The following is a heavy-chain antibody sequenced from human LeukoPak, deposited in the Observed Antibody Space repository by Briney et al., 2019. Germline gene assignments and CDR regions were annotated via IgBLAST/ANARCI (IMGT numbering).Heavy chain of an antibody. Sequence: GGSLRLSCAASGFTFSSYAMSWVRQAPGKGLEWVSAISGGGGSTYYADSVKGRFTISRDNSKNTLYLQMNSLRAEDTAVYYCAKGDTGGRYYDILTGNYLYSPTHFDYWGQGTLVTVSS. CDR3: AKGDTGGRYYDILTGNYLYSPTHFDY. V-gene: IGHV3-23*01. CDR2: ISGGGGST. J-gene: IGHJ4*02. D-gene: IGHD3-9*01. CDR1: GFTFSSYA.